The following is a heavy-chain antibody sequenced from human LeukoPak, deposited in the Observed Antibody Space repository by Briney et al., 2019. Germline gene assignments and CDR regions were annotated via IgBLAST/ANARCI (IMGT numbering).Heavy chain of an antibody. CDR2: IKSKTDGGTT. J-gene: IGHJ6*03. D-gene: IGHD3-22*01. Sequence: PGGSLRLSCAASGFTFSNAWMSWVRQAPGKGLEWVGRIKSKTDGGTTDYAAPVKGRFTISRDDSKNTLYLQMNSLKTEDTAVYYCTTDAEWLLHYYYYYYMDVWGKGTTVTVSS. V-gene: IGHV3-15*01. CDR3: TTDAEWLLHYYYYYYMDV. CDR1: GFTFSNAW.